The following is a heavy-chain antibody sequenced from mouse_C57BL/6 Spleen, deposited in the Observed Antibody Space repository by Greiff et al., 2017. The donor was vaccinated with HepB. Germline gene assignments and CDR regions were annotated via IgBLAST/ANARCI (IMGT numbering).Heavy chain of an antibody. D-gene: IGHD2-13*01. Sequence: QVQLQQSGAELVRPGTSVKVSCKASGYAFTNYLIEWVKQRPGQGLEWIGVINPGSGGTNYNEKFKGKATLTADKSSSTAYMQLSSLTSEDSAVYFCARSPCDYENYAMDYWGQGTSVTVSS. CDR1: GYAFTNYL. J-gene: IGHJ4*01. CDR3: ARSPCDYENYAMDY. V-gene: IGHV1-54*01. CDR2: INPGSGGT.